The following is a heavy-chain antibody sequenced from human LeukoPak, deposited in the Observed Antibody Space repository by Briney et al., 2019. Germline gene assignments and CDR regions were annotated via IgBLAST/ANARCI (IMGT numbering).Heavy chain of an antibody. D-gene: IGHD6-6*01. J-gene: IGHJ4*02. Sequence: GGSLRLSCAASGFTFSSYWMSWVRQAPGKGLEWVANIKQDGSEKYYVDSVKGRFTISRDNAKNSLYLQMNSLRAEDTAVYYCARVMYSSSSERDYWGQGTLVTVSS. V-gene: IGHV3-7*01. CDR2: IKQDGSEK. CDR3: ARVMYSSSSERDY. CDR1: GFTFSSYW.